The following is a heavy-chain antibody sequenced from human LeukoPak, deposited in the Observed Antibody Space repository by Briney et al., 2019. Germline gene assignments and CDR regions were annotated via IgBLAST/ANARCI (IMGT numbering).Heavy chain of an antibody. Sequence: GGSLRLSCAVSGFTFSNYAMVWVRQAPGKGLEFVSSITGSSDNTYYADSVRGRFTISRDNSKFALYLQMHGLSADDTAVYYCAKEVTSYTYRGLDFWGQGILVTVSS. V-gene: IGHV3-23*01. CDR2: ITGSSDNT. D-gene: IGHD3-16*01. CDR3: AKEVTSYTYRGLDF. CDR1: GFTFSNYA. J-gene: IGHJ4*02.